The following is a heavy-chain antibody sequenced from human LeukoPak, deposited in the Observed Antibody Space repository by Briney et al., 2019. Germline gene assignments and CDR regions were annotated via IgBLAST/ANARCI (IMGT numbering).Heavy chain of an antibody. Sequence: GGSLRLSCAASGFTFSSYEMNWVRQAPGKGLEWVSYISRSASRKDYADSVKGRFTISRDNARNSLYLQMDSLRAEDSAVYYCARELATSGFDPWGQGTLITVSA. CDR3: ARELATSGFDP. CDR2: ISRSASRK. CDR1: GFTFSSYE. D-gene: IGHD6-19*01. V-gene: IGHV3-48*03. J-gene: IGHJ5*02.